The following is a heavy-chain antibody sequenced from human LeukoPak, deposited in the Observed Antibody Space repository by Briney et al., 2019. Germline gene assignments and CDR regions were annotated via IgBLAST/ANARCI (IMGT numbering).Heavy chain of an antibody. V-gene: IGHV4-59*01. CDR1: GGSISSYY. J-gene: IGHJ4*02. D-gene: IGHD6-13*01. Sequence: ASETLSLTCTVSGGSISSYYWSWIRQPPGKGLEWIGYIYYSGSTNYNPSLKSRVTISVDTSKNQFSLKLSSVTAADTAVYYCARGNIAVAGTLEYWGQGTLVTVSS. CDR2: IYYSGST. CDR3: ARGNIAVAGTLEY.